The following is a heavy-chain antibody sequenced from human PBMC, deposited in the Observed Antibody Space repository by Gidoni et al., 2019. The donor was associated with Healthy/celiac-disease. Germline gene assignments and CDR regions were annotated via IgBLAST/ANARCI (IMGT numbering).Heavy chain of an antibody. V-gene: IGHV3-33*01. CDR1: GFTFSSDG. CDR2: IWDDGSNK. CDR3: ARRRADDAFDI. D-gene: IGHD6-25*01. J-gene: IGHJ3*02. Sequence: QMQLVESGGGGVQPGRSLRLSCAASGFTFSSDGMHWVRQASGKGLEWVAVIWDDGSNKYYADSVKGRFTISRYNSKNTLYLQMHSLRAEDTAVYYCARRRADDAFDIWGQGTMVTVSS.